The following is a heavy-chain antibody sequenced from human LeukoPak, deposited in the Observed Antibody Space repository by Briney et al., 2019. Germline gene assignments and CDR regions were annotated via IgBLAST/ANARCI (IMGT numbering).Heavy chain of an antibody. CDR2: FYTSGST. Sequence: TSETLSLTCTVSGGSISSYYWSWIRQPAGKGLEWIGRFYTSGSTNYNPSLKSRVTMSVDTSKNQFSLKLSSVTAADTAVYYCARDYPQTYYYGSGSYYLGVWFDPWGQGTLVTVSS. CDR3: ARDYPQTYYYGSGSYYLGVWFDP. CDR1: GGSISSYY. J-gene: IGHJ5*02. V-gene: IGHV4-4*07. D-gene: IGHD3-10*01.